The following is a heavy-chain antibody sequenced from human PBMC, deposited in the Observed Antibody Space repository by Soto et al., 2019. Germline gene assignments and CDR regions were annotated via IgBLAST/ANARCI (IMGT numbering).Heavy chain of an antibody. J-gene: IGHJ4*02. CDR2: VGAGGRTA. Sequence: GGSVRLSCAASGFTFAAYSMNWVRQAPGKGPEWVAIVGAGGRTAFYADSARGRFTISRDDSKNTLYLQMDSLRVEDTAVYYCAKKPLTAPRYDYSGLRGRGTLGTGSS. CDR3: AKKPLTAPRYDYSGL. CDR1: GFTFAAYS. V-gene: IGHV3-23*01. D-gene: IGHD2-15*01.